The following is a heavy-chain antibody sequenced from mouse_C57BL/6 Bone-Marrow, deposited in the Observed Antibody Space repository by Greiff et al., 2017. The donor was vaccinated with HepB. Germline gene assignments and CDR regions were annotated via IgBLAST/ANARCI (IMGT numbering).Heavy chain of an antibody. J-gene: IGHJ3*01. CDR3: ARDPTVAY. D-gene: IGHD1-1*01. V-gene: IGHV5-4*01. CDR2: ISDGGSYT. Sequence: EVKLMESGGGLVKPGGSLKLSCAASGFTFSSYAMSWVRQTPEKRLEWVATISDGGSYTYYPDNVKGRFTISRDNAKNNLYLQMSHLKSEDTAMYYCARDPTVAYWGQGTLVTVSA. CDR1: GFTFSSYA.